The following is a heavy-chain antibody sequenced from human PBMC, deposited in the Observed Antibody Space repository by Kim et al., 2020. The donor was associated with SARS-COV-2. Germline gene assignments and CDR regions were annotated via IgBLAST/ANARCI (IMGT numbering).Heavy chain of an antibody. CDR1: GYTFTRFG. J-gene: IGHJ4*02. CDR3: ARDPGIGEHYFDY. CDR2: ISTYNVNT. D-gene: IGHD4-17*01. Sequence: ASVKVSCKASGYTFTRFGISWVRQAPGQGLEWMGWISTYNVNTHYAQKLQGRVAMTTDTSTSTAYMELRSLRSDDTAVYYCARDPGIGEHYFDYWGQGTLVTVSS. V-gene: IGHV1-18*01.